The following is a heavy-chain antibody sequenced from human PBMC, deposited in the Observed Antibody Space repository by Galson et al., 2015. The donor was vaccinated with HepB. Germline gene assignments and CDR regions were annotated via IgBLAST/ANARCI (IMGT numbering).Heavy chain of an antibody. Sequence: SLRLSCAASGFAFSTYAMSWVRQAPGRGLEWVSGISGSGGTTYYADSVKGQFTISRDNSKNTLYLQMNSLRAEDTALYYCARSSREYDRVQDGFDIWGQGTMVTVSS. D-gene: IGHD2/OR15-2a*01. CDR1: GFAFSTYA. V-gene: IGHV3-23*01. J-gene: IGHJ3*02. CDR2: ISGSGGTT. CDR3: ARSSREYDRVQDGFDI.